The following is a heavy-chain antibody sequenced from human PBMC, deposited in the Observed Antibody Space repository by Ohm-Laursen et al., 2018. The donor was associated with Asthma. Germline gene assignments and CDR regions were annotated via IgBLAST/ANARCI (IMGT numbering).Heavy chain of an antibody. D-gene: IGHD1-7*01. CDR2: GGSYYDGGLK. V-gene: IGHV3-30*14. J-gene: IGHJ3*02. Sequence: SLRLSCSASGFTFRSYAMHWVRQAPGKGLEWVAVGGSYYDGGLKYYADSVNGRFTVSRDDSKNTLYLQMNSLRAEDTAVYYCAGSIWNSGAVDIWGQGTMVTVSS. CDR3: AGSIWNSGAVDI. CDR1: GFTFRSYA.